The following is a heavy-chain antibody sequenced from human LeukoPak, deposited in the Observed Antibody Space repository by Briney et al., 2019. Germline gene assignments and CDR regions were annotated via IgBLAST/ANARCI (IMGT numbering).Heavy chain of an antibody. V-gene: IGHV4-61*01. Sequence: PSETLSLICTVSGGSVSSGSYYWSWIRQPPGKVLEWIGYIYYSGSTNYNPSLKSRVTISVDASKKQFSLKLSSVTAADTAVYYCARGVGSGSYSNWFDPWGQGTLVTVSS. CDR2: IYYSGST. CDR3: ARGVGSGSYSNWFDP. J-gene: IGHJ5*02. D-gene: IGHD3-10*01. CDR1: GGSVSSGSYY.